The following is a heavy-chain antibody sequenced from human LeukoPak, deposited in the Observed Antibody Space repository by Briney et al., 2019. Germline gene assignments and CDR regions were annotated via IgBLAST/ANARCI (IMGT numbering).Heavy chain of an antibody. V-gene: IGHV3-15*01. Sequence: PGGSLRLSCAASGFTFRTTWMSWVRQAPGKGLEWVGRIKGKGTGGTTDYAAPVKGRFTISRDDSKNTLYLQMNSLKTEDTAVYYCTTELRAGALSGNWFDPWGQGTLVTVSS. D-gene: IGHD3-16*02. CDR3: TTELRAGALSGNWFDP. CDR1: GFTFRTTW. J-gene: IGHJ5*02. CDR2: IKGKGTGGTT.